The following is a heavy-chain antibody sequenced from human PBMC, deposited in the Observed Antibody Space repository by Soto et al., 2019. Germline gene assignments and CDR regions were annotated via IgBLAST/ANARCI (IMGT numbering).Heavy chain of an antibody. CDR1: GGSISSPSYY. CDR3: AGRRGITTLWHAH. J-gene: IGHJ4*02. CDR2: SYYSGNT. D-gene: IGHD2-21*01. Sequence: SETLSLTCSVSGGSISSPSYYWGWIRQPPGKGLECIRSSYYSGNTYYNRSLKVRVNMFVEILRDEFSQKVNSVTAADMAVYFCAGRRGITTLWHAHWGLGTLVTVS. V-gene: IGHV4-39*01.